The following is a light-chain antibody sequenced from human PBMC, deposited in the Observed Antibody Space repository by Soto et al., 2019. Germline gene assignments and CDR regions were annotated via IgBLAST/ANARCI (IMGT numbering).Light chain of an antibody. J-gene: IGKJ1*01. Sequence: EIVFTQSPCTLSLSPGERATLSCRASQSVSSSYLAWYQQKPGQAPRLLIYGASSRATGIPDRFSGSGSGTDFTLTISSLEPEDSAVYYCQQRRNWPTFGQGTKVDI. CDR3: QQRRNWPT. CDR2: GAS. V-gene: IGKV3D-20*02. CDR1: QSVSSSY.